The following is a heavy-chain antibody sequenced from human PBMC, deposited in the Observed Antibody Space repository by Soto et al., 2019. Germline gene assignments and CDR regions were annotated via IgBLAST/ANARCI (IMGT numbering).Heavy chain of an antibody. J-gene: IGHJ3*01. Sequence: QVHLVQSGAEVKKPGSSVKVSCKYSGGTFKTESINWVRQAPGQGLEWMGNILPVFDTADYAPKFQGRVTITADPATGTAYMELRRLRSQDTALYFWARGHEYGGNSDAFDVWGQGTRVTVSS. CDR1: GGTFKTES. V-gene: IGHV1-69*13. CDR2: ILPVFDTA. D-gene: IGHD4-17*01. CDR3: ARGHEYGGNSDAFDV.